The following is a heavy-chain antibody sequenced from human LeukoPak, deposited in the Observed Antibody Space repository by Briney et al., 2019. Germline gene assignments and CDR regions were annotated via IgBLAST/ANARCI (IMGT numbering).Heavy chain of an antibody. CDR1: GFTFSKYA. Sequence: LPGGSLRLSCAASGFTFSKYAMSWVRQAPGKGLEWVSTVNDRGTGTYYADSVKGRFTISRDNSKSTLSLQMISLRAEDTALYYGAKGLKTAVGPYMGSTYYRAVGGKGTTFPVS. V-gene: IGHV3-23*01. CDR2: VNDRGTGT. J-gene: IGHJ6*03. D-gene: IGHD5-18*01. CDR3: AKGLKTAVGPYMGSTYYRAV.